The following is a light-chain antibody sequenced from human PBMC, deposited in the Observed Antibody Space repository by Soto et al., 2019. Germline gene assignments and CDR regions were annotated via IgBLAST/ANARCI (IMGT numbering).Light chain of an antibody. CDR2: GAS. CDR1: QTVSRS. V-gene: IGKV3-15*01. J-gene: IGKJ2*01. Sequence: EVVVTQSPAPLSVSPEERATLXXSASQTVSRSLAWYQQKPGQAPRLLIYGASTRATGIPGRFSGSGSGTDFTLTISSLQSEDFAVYYCQQYIDWPPYTFGQGTKVDIK. CDR3: QQYIDWPPYT.